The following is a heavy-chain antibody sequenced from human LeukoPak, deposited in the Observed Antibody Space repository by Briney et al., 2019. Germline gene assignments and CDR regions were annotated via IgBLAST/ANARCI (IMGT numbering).Heavy chain of an antibody. D-gene: IGHD3-22*01. V-gene: IGHV4-34*01. J-gene: IGHJ4*02. Sequence: SETLSLTCAVYGGSFSGYYWSWIRQPPGKGLEWIGEINHSGSTNYNPSLKSRVTISVDTSKNQFSLKLSSVTAADTAVYYCARGRADRGYFGYWGQGTLVTVSS. CDR3: ARGRADRGYFGY. CDR2: INHSGST. CDR1: GGSFSGYY.